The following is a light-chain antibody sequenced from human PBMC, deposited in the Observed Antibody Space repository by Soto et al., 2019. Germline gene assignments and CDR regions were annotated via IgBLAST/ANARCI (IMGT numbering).Light chain of an antibody. CDR1: RGIDTS. CDR2: EPS. J-gene: IGKJ4*01. V-gene: IGKV1-9*01. CDR3: QQTYSYPST. Sequence: IQLTQSPSSLSASVGDRVTITCRASRGIDTSLAWYQQRPGKAPQLLIYEPSILQSGVSSRFSGSGSGTDFTLTISSLQAEDFATYYCQQTYSYPSTFGGGTKVEIK.